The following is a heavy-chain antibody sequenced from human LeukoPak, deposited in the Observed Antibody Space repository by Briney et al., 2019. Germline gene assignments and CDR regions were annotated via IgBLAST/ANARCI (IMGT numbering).Heavy chain of an antibody. CDR2: TSGIGAGT. D-gene: IGHD3/OR15-3a*01. CDR3: AKDSRDWTYFDF. V-gene: IGHV3-23*01. Sequence: PGGSLRLSCSASGFTFSSYAMHWVRQAPGKGLEWVSTTSGIGAGTYYADSVRGRFTISRDNAKNTLYLQMDSLRAEDTAVYYCAKDSRDWTYFDFWGQGTLVTVSS. CDR1: GFTFSSYA. J-gene: IGHJ4*02.